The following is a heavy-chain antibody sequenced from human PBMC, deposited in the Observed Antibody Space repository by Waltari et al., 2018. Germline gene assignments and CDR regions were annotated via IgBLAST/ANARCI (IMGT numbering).Heavy chain of an antibody. J-gene: IGHJ4*02. D-gene: IGHD6-13*01. CDR2: INPNSGGT. Sequence: QVQLVQSGAEVKKPGASVKVSCKASGYTFTGYYMHWVRQAPGQGLEWMGWINPNSGGTNYAQKFQGWVTMTRDPSISTAYMELSRLRSDDTAVYYCARAPGIAAAGDPFDYWGQGTLVTVSS. CDR3: ARAPGIAAAGDPFDY. V-gene: IGHV1-2*04. CDR1: GYTFTGYY.